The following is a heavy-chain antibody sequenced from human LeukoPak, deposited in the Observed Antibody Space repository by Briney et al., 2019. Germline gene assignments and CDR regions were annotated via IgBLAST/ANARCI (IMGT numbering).Heavy chain of an antibody. CDR1: GGSISSYY. D-gene: IGHD5-18*01. Sequence: RASETLPLTCTVSGGSISSYYWSWIRQPPGKGLEWIGYIYYSGSTNYNPSLKSRVTISVDTSKNQFSLKLSSVTAADTAVYYCARGGPGGYSYGYGFYYYYGMDVWGQGTTVTVSS. CDR2: IYYSGST. J-gene: IGHJ6*02. CDR3: ARGGPGGYSYGYGFYYYYGMDV. V-gene: IGHV4-59*01.